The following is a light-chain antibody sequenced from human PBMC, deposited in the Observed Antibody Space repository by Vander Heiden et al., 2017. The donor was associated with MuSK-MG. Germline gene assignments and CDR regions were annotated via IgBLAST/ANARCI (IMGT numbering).Light chain of an antibody. CDR3: SSYTSSSNYV. Sequence: QSALTQPASVSGSPGQSITISCTGTSSDVGGYNYVSWYQQPPGKAPNLMIYDVSNRPSGVASRFSVSKSGNTASLTISGLQAEDAADYYCSSYTSSSNYVFGTGTKVTVL. V-gene: IGLV2-14*01. J-gene: IGLJ1*01. CDR2: DVS. CDR1: SSDVGGYNY.